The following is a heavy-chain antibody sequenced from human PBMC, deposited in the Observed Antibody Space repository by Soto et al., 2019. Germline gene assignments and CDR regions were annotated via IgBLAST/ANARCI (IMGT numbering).Heavy chain of an antibody. Sequence: QVQLVQSGAEVKRPGASVKVSCKASGYTFTTYYMHWVRQAPGQGLEWLGIINPNGGSTTYAQKCQGRVTMTSDTSTSTVYLVLSSLRSEDTAVYYCARAGYCSGGTCFHGNCDYWGQGTLVTVSA. D-gene: IGHD2-15*01. CDR3: ARAGYCSGGTCFHGNCDY. V-gene: IGHV1-46*01. CDR1: GYTFTTYY. J-gene: IGHJ4*02. CDR2: INPNGGST.